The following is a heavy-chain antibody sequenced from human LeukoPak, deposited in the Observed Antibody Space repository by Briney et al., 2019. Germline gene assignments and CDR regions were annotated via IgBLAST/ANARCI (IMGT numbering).Heavy chain of an antibody. J-gene: IGHJ4*02. D-gene: IGHD3-10*01. Sequence: GGSLRLSCAASGFTFSSYWMSWVRQAPGKGLEWVSYISSSGRTMYYADSVKGRFTFSRDNAKNSLYLQMNSLRAEDTAVYYCARESGLTMVRGTFDYWGQGTLVTVSS. CDR1: GFTFSSYW. CDR3: ARESGLTMVRGTFDY. CDR2: ISSSGRTM. V-gene: IGHV3-48*04.